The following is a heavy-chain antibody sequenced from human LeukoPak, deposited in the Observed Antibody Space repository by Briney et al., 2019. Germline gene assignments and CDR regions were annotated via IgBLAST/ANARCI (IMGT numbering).Heavy chain of an antibody. CDR3: ARTLYSSNWFDP. CDR2: INSDGIST. D-gene: IGHD6-13*01. CDR1: VFTFSAYW. V-gene: IGHV3-74*01. J-gene: IGHJ5*02. Sequence: GGSLRLSCAASVFTFSAYWMHWVRQAPGKGLVWGSRINSDGISTSYPDPVKGRFTISRDNAKNTLYLQMNSLRAEDTAVYYCARTLYSSNWFDPWGQGTLVTVSS.